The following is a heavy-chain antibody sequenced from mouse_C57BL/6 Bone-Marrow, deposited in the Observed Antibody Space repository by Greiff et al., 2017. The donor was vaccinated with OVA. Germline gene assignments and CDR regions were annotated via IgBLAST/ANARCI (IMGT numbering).Heavy chain of an antibody. CDR1: GYTFTSYW. CDR2: IYPGSGST. CDR3: ARSYDGSSPRYFDV. V-gene: IGHV1-55*01. D-gene: IGHD1-1*01. Sequence: QVQLQQPGAELVKPGASVKMSCKASGYTFTSYWITWVKPRPGQGLEWIGDIYPGSGSTNYNEKFKSKATLTVDTSSSTAYMQLSSLTSEDSAVYDCARSYDGSSPRYFDVWGTGTTVTVSS. J-gene: IGHJ1*03.